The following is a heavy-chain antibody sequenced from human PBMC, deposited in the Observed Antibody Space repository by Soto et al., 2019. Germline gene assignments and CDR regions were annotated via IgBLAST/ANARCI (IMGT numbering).Heavy chain of an antibody. CDR3: AKGGGNYLDY. Sequence: GGSLRLSCAASGFTFSNYGMTWVRQVSGKGLEWVSTIISSGVDTFYADSMKGRFAISRDNSKNTLYLQMNSLRTDDTAVYYCAKGGGNYLDYWGQGTVVTVSS. D-gene: IGHD3-16*02. V-gene: IGHV3-23*01. J-gene: IGHJ4*02. CDR1: GFTFSNYG. CDR2: IISSGVDT.